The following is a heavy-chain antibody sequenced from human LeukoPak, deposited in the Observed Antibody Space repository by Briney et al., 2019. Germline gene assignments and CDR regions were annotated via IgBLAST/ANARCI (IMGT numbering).Heavy chain of an antibody. V-gene: IGHV3-74*01. Sequence: SLKLSCPSSVHNFSLYWLHWAPQAPGKGVVWLSRINSDGSSTSYADSVKGRFTISRDNAKNTLYLQMNSLRAEDTAVYYCASRVGATIWFDPWGQGTPVTVSS. CDR3: ASRVGATIWFDP. D-gene: IGHD1-26*01. CDR1: VHNFSLYW. CDR2: INSDGSST. J-gene: IGHJ5*02.